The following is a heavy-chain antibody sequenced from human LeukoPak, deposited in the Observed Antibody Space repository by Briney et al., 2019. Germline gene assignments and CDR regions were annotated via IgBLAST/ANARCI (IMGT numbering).Heavy chain of an antibody. Sequence: QPGGSLRLSCVGSGFTFSSFAMNWVRQAPGKELQWLSAITGSGDVTYYAASVKGRFTISRDNSKNTSYLQMNSLRVEDTALYYCAKGLFSGVSSRLDPWGQGTLVSVSS. D-gene: IGHD2-8*01. CDR3: AKGLFSGVSSRLDP. CDR2: ITGSGDVT. J-gene: IGHJ5*01. CDR1: GFTFSSFA. V-gene: IGHV3-23*01.